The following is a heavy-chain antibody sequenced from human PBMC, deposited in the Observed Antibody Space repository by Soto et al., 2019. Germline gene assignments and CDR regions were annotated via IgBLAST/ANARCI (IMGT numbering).Heavy chain of an antibody. V-gene: IGHV1-18*01. Sequence: ASVKVSCKASGYTFTSYGISWVRQAPGQGLEWMGWISAYNGNTNYAQKLQGRATMTPDTSTRTDYMELRSLRYDDTAVYYCARVGQWLADYWGQGTLVTVSS. CDR2: ISAYNGNT. CDR1: GYTFTSYG. D-gene: IGHD6-19*01. CDR3: ARVGQWLADY. J-gene: IGHJ4*02.